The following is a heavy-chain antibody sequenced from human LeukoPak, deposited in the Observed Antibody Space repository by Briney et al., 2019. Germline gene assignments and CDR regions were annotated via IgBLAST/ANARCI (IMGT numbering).Heavy chain of an antibody. Sequence: GGSLRLSCAASGFTFSTYGMSWVRQAPGKGLDWVSAVSGSGGSTHYADSVTGRFTISRDNSKNTLYLQMNSLRAEDTAVYYCARTGYDYWGQGTLVTVSS. D-gene: IGHD5-12*01. CDR3: ARTGYDY. CDR1: GFTFSTYG. V-gene: IGHV3-23*01. CDR2: VSGSGGST. J-gene: IGHJ4*02.